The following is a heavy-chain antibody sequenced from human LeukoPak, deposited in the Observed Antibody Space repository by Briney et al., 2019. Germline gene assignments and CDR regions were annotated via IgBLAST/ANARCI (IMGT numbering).Heavy chain of an antibody. D-gene: IGHD1-26*01. V-gene: IGHV1-46*01. CDR3: ARDEEPHDAFDI. Sequence: ASVKVSCKASGYTLTSYYMHWVRQAPGQGLEWMGIINPSGGSTSYAQKFQGRVTMTRDMSTSTVYMELSSLRSEDTAVYYCARDEEPHDAFDIWGQGTMVTVSS. CDR1: GYTLTSYY. J-gene: IGHJ3*02. CDR2: INPSGGST.